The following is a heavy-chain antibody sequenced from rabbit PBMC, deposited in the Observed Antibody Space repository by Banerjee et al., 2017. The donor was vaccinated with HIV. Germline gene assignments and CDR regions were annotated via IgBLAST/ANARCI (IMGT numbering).Heavy chain of an antibody. CDR1: GFSFSSSYW. D-gene: IGHD4-1*01. Sequence: QEQLEESGGDLVKPEGSLTLTCTASGFSFSSSYWICWVRQAPGKGLEWIACIATGSGSTWYASWAKGRFTISKTSSTTVTLQATSLTAADTATYFCARGWLGISLWGPGTLVTVS. J-gene: IGHJ4*01. CDR2: IATGSGST. CDR3: ARGWLGISL. V-gene: IGHV1S45*01.